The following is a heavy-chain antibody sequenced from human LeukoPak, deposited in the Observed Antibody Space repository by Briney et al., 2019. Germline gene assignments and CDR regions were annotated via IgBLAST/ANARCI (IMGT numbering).Heavy chain of an antibody. CDR2: FDPEDGKT. V-gene: IGHV1-24*01. CDR3: ATRPYDNSGYYYYYFDY. CDR1: GYSLTELS. D-gene: IGHD3-22*01. Sequence: ASVKVPFKVSGYSLTELSMHWVRQAPGKGLEWMGGFDPEDGKTIYAQKFQGRVTMTEDTSTDTAYMELSSLRSEDTAVYYCATRPYDNSGYYYYYFDYWGQGTLVTVSS. J-gene: IGHJ4*02.